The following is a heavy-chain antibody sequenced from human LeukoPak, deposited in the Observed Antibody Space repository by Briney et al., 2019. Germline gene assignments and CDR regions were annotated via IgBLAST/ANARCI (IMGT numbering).Heavy chain of an antibody. CDR1: GGSISSYY. V-gene: IGHV4-4*07. CDR3: ARGSSSSWYSFDF. J-gene: IGHJ3*01. Sequence: KPSETLSLTCSVSGGSISSYYWSWIRQPAGKGLEWIGRIYFTGTTNYNPSLQSRVTMSVDTSKYQLSLELSSVTAADTAVYYCARGSSSSWYSFDFWGQGTVVTVSS. CDR2: IYFTGTT. D-gene: IGHD6-13*01.